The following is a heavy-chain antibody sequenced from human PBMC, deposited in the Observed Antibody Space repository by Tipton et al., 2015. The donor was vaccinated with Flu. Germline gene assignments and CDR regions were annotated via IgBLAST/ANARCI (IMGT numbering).Heavy chain of an antibody. Sequence: TLSLTCTVSGSSYNTYYWSWIRQPPGKGLEWIGHIYYTGSTNYNSSLKSRVTISVDTSKNQFSLKLSSVTAADTAVYYCAREITELVTVDYYYYYMDVWGKGTTVTVSS. J-gene: IGHJ6*03. V-gene: IGHV4-59*01. CDR3: AREITELVTVDYYYYYMDV. CDR1: GSSYNTYY. CDR2: IYYTGST. D-gene: IGHD1-26*01.